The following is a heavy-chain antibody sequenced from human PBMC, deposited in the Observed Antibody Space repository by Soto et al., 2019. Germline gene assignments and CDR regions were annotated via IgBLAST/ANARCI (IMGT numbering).Heavy chain of an antibody. CDR2: IRYDGSNK. D-gene: IGHD3-22*01. CDR3: ARDSTYYYDSSGPHFDY. CDR1: GFTFSSYG. Sequence: QVQLVESGGGVVQPGRSLRLSCAASGFTFSSYGMHWVRQAPGKGLEWVAVIRYDGSNKYYADSVKGRFTISRDNSKNTLYLQMNSLRAEDTAVYYCARDSTYYYDSSGPHFDYWGQGTLVTVSS. J-gene: IGHJ4*02. V-gene: IGHV3-33*01.